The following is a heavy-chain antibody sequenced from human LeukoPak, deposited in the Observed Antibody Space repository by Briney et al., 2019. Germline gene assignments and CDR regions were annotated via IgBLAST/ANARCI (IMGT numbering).Heavy chain of an antibody. J-gene: IGHJ6*03. Sequence: SETLSLTCAVYGGSFSGYYWSWIRQPPGKGLEWIGEINHSGSTNYNPSFKSRVTISVDTSKNQFSLKLSSVTAADTAVYYCARDRGQQLDLRYRSGVVVGYYYYMDVWGKGTTVTISS. CDR1: GGSFSGYY. CDR2: INHSGST. V-gene: IGHV4-34*01. CDR3: ARDRGQQLDLRYRSGVVVGYYYYMDV. D-gene: IGHD6-13*01.